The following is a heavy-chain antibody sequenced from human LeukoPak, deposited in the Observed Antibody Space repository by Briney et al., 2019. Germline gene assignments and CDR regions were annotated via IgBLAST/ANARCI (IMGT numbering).Heavy chain of an antibody. Sequence: GGSLRLSCAASGFTFSSYAMSWSRQAPGKGLEWVSAISGSGGSTYYADSVKGRFTISRDNSKNTLYLQMNSLRAEDTAVYYCAKDRYYYDSSGYYGYWGQGTLVTVSS. V-gene: IGHV3-23*01. CDR2: ISGSGGST. J-gene: IGHJ4*02. CDR3: AKDRYYYDSSGYYGY. CDR1: GFTFSSYA. D-gene: IGHD3-22*01.